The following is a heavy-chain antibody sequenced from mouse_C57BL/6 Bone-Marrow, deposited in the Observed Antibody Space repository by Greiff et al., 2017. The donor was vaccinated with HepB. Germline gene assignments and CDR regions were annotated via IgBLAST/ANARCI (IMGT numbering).Heavy chain of an antibody. D-gene: IGHD1-1*01. Sequence: EVKLVESGGGLVKPGGSLKLSCAASGFTFSDYGMHWVRQAPEEGLEWVAYISSGSSTIYYADTVKGRFTISRDNAKNTLFLQMTSLRSEDTAMYYCARTTVVTYWYFDVWGTGTTVTVAS. J-gene: IGHJ1*03. V-gene: IGHV5-17*01. CDR1: GFTFSDYG. CDR3: ARTTVVTYWYFDV. CDR2: ISSGSSTI.